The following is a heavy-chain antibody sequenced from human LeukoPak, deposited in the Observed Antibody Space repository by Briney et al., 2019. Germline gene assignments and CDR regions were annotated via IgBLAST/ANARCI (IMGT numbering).Heavy chain of an antibody. V-gene: IGHV3-30-3*01. J-gene: IGHJ4*02. Sequence: PGGSLRLSCAASGFLFSSFALHWVRQAPGKGMEWVTLMSHDGSNKYYADSVKGRFTISRDNSKNTVYLEMNSLRAEDTAMYYCARDYNGDIDRIYYFDYWGQGTLVTVSS. CDR2: MSHDGSNK. CDR3: ARDYNGDIDRIYYFDY. CDR1: GFLFSSFA. D-gene: IGHD4-17*01.